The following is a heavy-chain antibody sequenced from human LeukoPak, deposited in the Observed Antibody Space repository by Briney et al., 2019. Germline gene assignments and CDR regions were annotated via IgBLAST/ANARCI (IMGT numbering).Heavy chain of an antibody. CDR3: TRTTTMATLVH. CDR2: ISSSGSTI. V-gene: IGHV3-48*03. J-gene: IGHJ5*02. CDR1: GFTFSSYG. D-gene: IGHD5-24*01. Sequence: PGGSLRLSCAASGFTFSSYGMNWVRQAPGKGLEWISYISSSGSTIYYADSVKGRLTISRDNAKNSLYLQMNSLRAEDTAVYYCTRTTTMATLVHWGQGTLVTVSS.